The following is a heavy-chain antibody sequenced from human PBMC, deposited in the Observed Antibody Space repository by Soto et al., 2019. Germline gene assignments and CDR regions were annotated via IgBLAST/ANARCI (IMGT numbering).Heavy chain of an antibody. Sequence: SVKVSCKASGGTFSSYAISWVRQAPGQGLEWMGGIIPIFGTANYAQKFQGRVTMTTDTSTSTAYMELRSLRSDDTAVYYCARVGWYYGSGSYQFDYWGQGTLVTVSS. V-gene: IGHV1-69*05. CDR1: GGTFSSYA. J-gene: IGHJ4*02. CDR2: IIPIFGTA. D-gene: IGHD3-10*01. CDR3: ARVGWYYGSGSYQFDY.